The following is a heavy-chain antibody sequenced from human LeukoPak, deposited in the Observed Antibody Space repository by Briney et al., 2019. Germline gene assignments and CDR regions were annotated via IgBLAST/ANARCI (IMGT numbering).Heavy chain of an antibody. V-gene: IGHV3-30*02. CDR1: GFTFSSYG. CDR2: IRYDGSKK. J-gene: IGHJ3*02. CDR3: AKAPPPYCSGGSCFDAFDI. Sequence: GGSLRLSCAASGFTFSSYGMSWVRQAPGKGLEWVAFIRYDGSKKYYADSVKGRFTISRDNSKNTLYLQMNSLRAEETAEYYCAKAPPPYCSGGSCFDAFDIWGQGTMVTVSS. D-gene: IGHD2-15*01.